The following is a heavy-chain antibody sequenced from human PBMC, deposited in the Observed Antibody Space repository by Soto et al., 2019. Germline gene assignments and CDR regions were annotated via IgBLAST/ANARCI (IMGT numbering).Heavy chain of an antibody. D-gene: IGHD4-4*01. CDR3: ARVMTTVTPVVYYGMDV. CDR1: GFTFSSYE. V-gene: IGHV3-48*03. CDR2: ISSSGSTI. Sequence: PVGSLRLSCAASGFTFSSYEMNWVRQAPGKGLEWVSYISSSGSTIYYADSVKGRFTISRDNAKNSLYLQMNSLRAEDTAVYYCARVMTTVTPVVYYGMDVWGQGTTLTVSS. J-gene: IGHJ6*02.